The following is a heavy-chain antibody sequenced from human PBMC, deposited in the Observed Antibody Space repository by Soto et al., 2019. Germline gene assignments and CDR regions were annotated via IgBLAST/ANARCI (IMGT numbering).Heavy chain of an antibody. Sequence: SETLSLTCSVAGSSISTSSYFWGWNRQPPGKGLEWVGAVHYSGSANYRSSLQSRVTISVDTSQNQFSLRLRSVTAADTAVYYCARHRWGSGSYSGLLDFWGQGALVTVSS. D-gene: IGHD3-10*01. J-gene: IGHJ4*02. CDR2: VHYSGSA. CDR1: GSSISTSSYF. V-gene: IGHV4-39*01. CDR3: ARHRWGSGSYSGLLDF.